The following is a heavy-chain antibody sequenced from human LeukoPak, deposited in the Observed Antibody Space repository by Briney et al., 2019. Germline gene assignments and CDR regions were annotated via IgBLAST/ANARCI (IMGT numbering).Heavy chain of an antibody. J-gene: IGHJ4*02. V-gene: IGHV3-7*04. Sequence: PGRSLRLSCSASGFNISNYWMTCVSQPPGKWLQWVANIKEDGGKTYYVDSVKGRFTISRDNPKNSLFLHLSCLRAVDTAVYFCARVSLHNDRDFFDFCGQEAL. CDR1: GFNISNYW. CDR3: ARVSLHNDRDFFDF. D-gene: IGHD1-1*01. CDR2: IKEDGGKT.